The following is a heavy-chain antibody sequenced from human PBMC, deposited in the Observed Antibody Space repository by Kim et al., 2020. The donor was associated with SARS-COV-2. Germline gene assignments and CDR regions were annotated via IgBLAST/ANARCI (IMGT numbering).Heavy chain of an antibody. Sequence: TNYAQKLQGRVTMTTDTSTSTAYMELRSLRSDDTAVYYCARGDSSSSGDYWGQGTLVTVSS. J-gene: IGHJ4*02. CDR2: T. D-gene: IGHD6-6*01. V-gene: IGHV1-18*01. CDR3: ARGDSSSSGDY.